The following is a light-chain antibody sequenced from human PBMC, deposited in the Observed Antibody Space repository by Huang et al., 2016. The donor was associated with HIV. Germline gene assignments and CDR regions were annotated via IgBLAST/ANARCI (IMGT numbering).Light chain of an antibody. J-gene: IGKJ4*01. V-gene: IGKV3-11*01. Sequence: EIVLTQSPVTLSLSPGDRATLSCMASQSIGTYLAWYQQKSGQAPRLLIYEVPSRAACVPARFTARGSETDFPLTIASQVPDEFAIYHCQQRTKWPLTFGGGTKVEMK. CDR1: QSIGTY. CDR2: EVP. CDR3: QQRTKWPLT.